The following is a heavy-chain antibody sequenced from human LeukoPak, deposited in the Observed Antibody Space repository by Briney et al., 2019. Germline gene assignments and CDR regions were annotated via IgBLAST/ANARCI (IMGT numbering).Heavy chain of an antibody. CDR3: AREGLRTSDAFDI. J-gene: IGHJ3*02. Sequence: ASVKVSCKASGYTFTDDYVHWVRQAPGQGLEWMGWINPNSGVTNYAQKFQGRVTMTRDMSISTAYMELSRLRSDDTAVYYCAREGLRTSDAFDIWGQGTMVTVSS. D-gene: IGHD3/OR15-3a*01. CDR2: INPNSGVT. V-gene: IGHV1-2*02. CDR1: GYTFTDDY.